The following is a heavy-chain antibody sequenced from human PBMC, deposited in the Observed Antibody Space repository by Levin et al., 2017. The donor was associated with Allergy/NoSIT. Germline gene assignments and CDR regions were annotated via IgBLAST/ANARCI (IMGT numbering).Heavy chain of an antibody. CDR2: VFYSAST. CDR1: GGSISSSAYY. D-gene: IGHD4-11*01. CDR3: ARTPRAVTTVIYYYYMDV. J-gene: IGHJ6*03. V-gene: IGHV4-39*01. Sequence: SETLSLTCTVSGGSISSSAYYWGWIRQPPGKGLEWIGSVFYSASTYYNPSLRGRVTISVDTSKSQFSLKLTSVTAADAAVYYCARTPRAVTTVIYYYYMDVWGKGTTVTVSS.